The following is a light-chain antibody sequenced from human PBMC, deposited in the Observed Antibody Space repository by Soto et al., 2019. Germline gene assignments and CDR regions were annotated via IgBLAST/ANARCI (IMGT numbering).Light chain of an antibody. CDR3: SSYTSSSTMV. J-gene: IGLJ2*01. CDR1: SSNIGNNY. V-gene: IGLV2-14*01. Sequence: QSVLTQPPSVSAAPGQKVTISCSGSSSNIGNNYVSWYQQLPGTAPKLMIYDVSNRPSGVSNRFSGSKSGNTASLTISGLQAEDEADYYCSSYTSSSTMVFGGGTKLTVL. CDR2: DVS.